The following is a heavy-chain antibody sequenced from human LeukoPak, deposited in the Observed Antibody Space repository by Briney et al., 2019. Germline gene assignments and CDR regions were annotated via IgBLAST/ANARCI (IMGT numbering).Heavy chain of an antibody. J-gene: IGHJ5*02. CDR1: GGTFSSYA. D-gene: IGHD3-10*01. CDR3: ARGSTVRSPNWFDP. CDR2: MNPNSGNT. V-gene: IGHV1-8*02. Sequence: ASVKVSCKASGGTFSSYAISWVRQATGQGLEWMGWMNPNSGNTGYAQKFQGRVTMTRNTSISTAYMELSSLRSEDTAVYYCARGSTVRSPNWFDPWGQGTLVTVSS.